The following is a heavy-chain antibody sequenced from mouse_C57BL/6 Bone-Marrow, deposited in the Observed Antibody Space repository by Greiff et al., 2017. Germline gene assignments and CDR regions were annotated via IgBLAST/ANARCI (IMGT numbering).Heavy chain of an antibody. CDR2: IYPGSGST. CDR3: ASTLRGYFGY. Sequence: VQLQQPGAELVKPGASVKMSCKASGYTFTSYWITWVKQRPGQGLAWIGDIYPGSGSTNYNEKFKSKATLTVDTSTSAAYMQLSSLTAEDSSVYSCASTLRGYFGYWGQGTSLTVSS. CDR1: GYTFTSYW. J-gene: IGHJ2*02. V-gene: IGHV1-55*01.